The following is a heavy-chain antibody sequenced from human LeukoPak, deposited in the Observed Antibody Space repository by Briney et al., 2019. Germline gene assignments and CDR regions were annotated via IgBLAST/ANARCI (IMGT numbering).Heavy chain of an antibody. J-gene: IGHJ5*02. Sequence: SETLSLTCTVSGGSISSGDYYWSRIRQPPGKGLEWIGYIYYSGSTYYNPSLKSRVTISVDTSKNQFSLKLSSVTAADTAVYYCARVGYYEGWFDPWGQGTLVTVSS. D-gene: IGHD3-22*01. CDR2: IYYSGST. CDR3: ARVGYYEGWFDP. V-gene: IGHV4-30-4*01. CDR1: GGSISSGDYY.